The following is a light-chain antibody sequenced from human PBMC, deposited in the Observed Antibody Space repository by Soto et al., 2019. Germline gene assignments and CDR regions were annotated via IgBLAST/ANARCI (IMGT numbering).Light chain of an antibody. V-gene: IGKV3-15*01. CDR1: QSVSKN. CDR2: DAS. J-gene: IGKJ5*01. CDR3: QQYNSWPPIT. Sequence: EIVMTQSPATLSVSPGERATLSCGASQSVSKNLAWYQQKPGQAPRHLLYDASTRATGIPDRFSGGGSGTEFTLSISSLQSEDVVVYYCQQYNSWPPITFGQGTRLEIK.